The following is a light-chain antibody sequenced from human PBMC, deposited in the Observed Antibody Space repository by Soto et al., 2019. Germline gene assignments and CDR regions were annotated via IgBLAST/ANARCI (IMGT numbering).Light chain of an antibody. V-gene: IGKV3-20*01. J-gene: IGKJ5*01. CDR2: GVS. CDR1: QSVIGRQ. CDR3: HVYGPSPPIT. Sequence: EIVLTQSPGTLSLSPGERATLSCRASQSVIGRQLAWYQHKPGQAPRLLIYGVSSRATGIPDRFTGSGSGTDFTLTISRLEPEDFAVCYCHVYGPSPPITFGQGTRLEIK.